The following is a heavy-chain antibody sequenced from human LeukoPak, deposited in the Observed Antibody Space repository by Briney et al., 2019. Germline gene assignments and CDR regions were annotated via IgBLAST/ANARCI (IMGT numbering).Heavy chain of an antibody. CDR2: MSAYNGNT. Sequence: ASVKVSCKGSGYTFTSYGISWVRQPPGQGLEWVGLMSAYNGNTNYAQKLQGRVTMTTDTSTSTAYMELRSLRSDDTAVYYCARPYDFWSGYYILGGFDPWGQGTLVTVSS. CDR3: ARPYDFWSGYYILGGFDP. J-gene: IGHJ5*02. CDR1: GYTFTSYG. D-gene: IGHD3-3*01. V-gene: IGHV1-18*01.